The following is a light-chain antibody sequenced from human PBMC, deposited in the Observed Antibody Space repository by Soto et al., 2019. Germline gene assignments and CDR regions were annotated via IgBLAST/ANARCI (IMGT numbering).Light chain of an antibody. Sequence: IRMPQSHSSLSASTGDRVTITCRASQSISSWLAWYQQKPGKAPKLLIYDASSLESGVPSRFSGSGSGTEFTLTISSLQPDDFATYYCQQYNSYSRTFGQGTKVDI. CDR3: QQYNSYSRT. J-gene: IGKJ1*01. V-gene: IGKV1-5*01. CDR1: QSISSW. CDR2: DAS.